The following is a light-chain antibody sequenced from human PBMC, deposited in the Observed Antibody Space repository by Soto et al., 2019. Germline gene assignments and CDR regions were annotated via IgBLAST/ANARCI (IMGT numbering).Light chain of an antibody. Sequence: EIVMTQSPATLSVSPGERATLSCRASQSVSNNLAWYQQKPGQAPRLLIYHASTRDTGIPARFSGSGSGTEFTLTISSLQSEDFAVYYCQQYNKWPLTLGGGTKVEIK. J-gene: IGKJ4*01. CDR1: QSVSNN. CDR2: HAS. CDR3: QQYNKWPLT. V-gene: IGKV3-15*01.